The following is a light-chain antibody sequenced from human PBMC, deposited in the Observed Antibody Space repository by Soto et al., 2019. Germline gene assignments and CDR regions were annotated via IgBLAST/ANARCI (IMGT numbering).Light chain of an antibody. Sequence: QSVLTQPPSVSGDPGQRVTISCTGNSSNLGAGYDVHWYQQHPGKAPKLMVYEVSNRPSGVSNRFSGSKSGNTASLTISGLQAEDEADYYCSSYTSSSTYVFGTGTKVTVL. V-gene: IGLV2-14*01. CDR1: SSNLGAGYD. J-gene: IGLJ1*01. CDR2: EVS. CDR3: SSYTSSSTYV.